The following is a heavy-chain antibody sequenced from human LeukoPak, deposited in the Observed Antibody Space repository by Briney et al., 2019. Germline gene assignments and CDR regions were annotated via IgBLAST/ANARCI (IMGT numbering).Heavy chain of an antibody. CDR1: GYSISSGYY. V-gene: IGHV4-38-2*02. Sequence: ASETLSLTCTVSGYSISSGYYWGWLRQPPVKGLEWIGSIYHSGSTYYNPSLKSRVTISVDTSKNQFSLKLSSVTAADTAVYYCARVSRQWLVLEDAFDIWGQGTMVTSLQ. D-gene: IGHD6-19*01. CDR2: IYHSGST. CDR3: ARVSRQWLVLEDAFDI. J-gene: IGHJ3*02.